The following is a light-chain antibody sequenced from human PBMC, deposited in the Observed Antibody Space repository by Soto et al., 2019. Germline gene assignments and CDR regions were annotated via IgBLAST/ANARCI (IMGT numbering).Light chain of an antibody. J-gene: IGKJ2*01. CDR3: QQYNNWYT. CDR1: QSVSGN. Sequence: EIVMTQSPATLSVSPGERATLSCRASQSVSGNLAWYQQKPGQAPRLLIYRASTRATGIPARFSGSGSGTEFTLTISSLQSEDFAVYYCQQYNNWYTFGQGTKLEIK. CDR2: RAS. V-gene: IGKV3-15*01.